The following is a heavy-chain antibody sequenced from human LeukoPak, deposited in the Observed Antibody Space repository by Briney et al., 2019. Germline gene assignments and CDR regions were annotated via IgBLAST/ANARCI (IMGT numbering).Heavy chain of an antibody. V-gene: IGHV3-9*01. D-gene: IGHD3-22*01. CDR3: AKSKFYYDSSGYWEGFDY. J-gene: IGHJ4*02. CDR2: ISWNSGSI. CDR1: GFTFDDYA. Sequence: GGSLRLSCAASGFTFDDYAMHWVPQAPGKGLEWVSGISWNSGSIGYADSVKGRFTISRDNAKNSLYLQMNSLRAEDTALYYCAKSKFYYDSSGYWEGFDYWGQGTLVTVSS.